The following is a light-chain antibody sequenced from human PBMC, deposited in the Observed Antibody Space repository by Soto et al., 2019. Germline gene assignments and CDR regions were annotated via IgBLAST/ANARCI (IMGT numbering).Light chain of an antibody. CDR3: MQALQTPPWT. Sequence: DIVMTQSPLSLPVTPGEPASISCMSSQSLLHSNGYNYLDWYLQKPGQSPQLLIYLGSNRASGVPDRFSGSGSGTDFTLKISRVEAEDVGVYYCMQALQTPPWTFGQGTKVDIK. J-gene: IGKJ1*01. V-gene: IGKV2-28*01. CDR2: LGS. CDR1: QSLLHSNGYNY.